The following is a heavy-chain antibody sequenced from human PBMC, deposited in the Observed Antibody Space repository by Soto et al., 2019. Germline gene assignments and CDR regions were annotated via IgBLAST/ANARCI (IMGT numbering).Heavy chain of an antibody. CDR2: IKEDGSEK. CDR1: VFTFNTYW. J-gene: IGHJ4*02. D-gene: IGHD3-10*01. Sequence: SLRLSCAASVFTFNTYWMSWVRQPPGKGLEWVANIKEDGSEKYYVDSVKGRFTISKDNARNSLYLQMRSLRAEDTAVYYCAREATTAMVRGVLYWGQGTLVTVSS. V-gene: IGHV3-7*03. CDR3: AREATTAMVRGVLY.